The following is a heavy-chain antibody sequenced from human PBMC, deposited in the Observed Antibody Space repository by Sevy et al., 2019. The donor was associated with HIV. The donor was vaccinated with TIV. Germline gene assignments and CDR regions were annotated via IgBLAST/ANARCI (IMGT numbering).Heavy chain of an antibody. CDR3: ATGFPGEYPECGSFRCYTDYFDQ. CDR2: LDPEHGET. Sequence: ASVKVSYKISGYTLTELSMHWVRQAPGKGLEWMGGLDPEHGETIYAQMFQGRVTMTEDTSADTAYMELSSLRSEDTAVYYCATGFPGEYPECGSFRCYTDYFDQWVQGTLVTVSS. J-gene: IGHJ4*02. V-gene: IGHV1-24*01. CDR1: GYTLTELS. D-gene: IGHD2-2*02.